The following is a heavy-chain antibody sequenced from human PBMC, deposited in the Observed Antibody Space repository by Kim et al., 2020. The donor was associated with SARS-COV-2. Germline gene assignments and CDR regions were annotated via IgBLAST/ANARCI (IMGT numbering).Heavy chain of an antibody. V-gene: IGHV3-11*06. J-gene: IGHJ3*02. D-gene: IGHD6-19*01. CDR1: GFTFSDYY. CDR2: ISSSSSYT. Sequence: GGSLRLSCAASGFTFSDYYMSWIRQAPGKGLEWVSYISSSSSYTNYADSVKGRFTISRDNAKNSLYLQMNSLRAEDTAVYYCARSIGYSSGWYDAFDIWGQGTMVTVSS. CDR3: ARSIGYSSGWYDAFDI.